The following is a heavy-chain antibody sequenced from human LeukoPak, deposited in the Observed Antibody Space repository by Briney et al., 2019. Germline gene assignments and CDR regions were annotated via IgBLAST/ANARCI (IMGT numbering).Heavy chain of an antibody. CDR3: AKSWSSSWYYFDY. J-gene: IGHJ4*02. CDR2: IWYDGSNK. Sequence: GGSLRLSCAASGFTFSSYGMHWVRQAPGKGLEWVAVIWYDGSNKYYADSVKGRFTISRDNSKNTLYLQMNSLRAEGTAVYYCAKSWSSSWYYFDYWGQGTLVTVSS. D-gene: IGHD6-13*01. V-gene: IGHV3-33*06. CDR1: GFTFSSYG.